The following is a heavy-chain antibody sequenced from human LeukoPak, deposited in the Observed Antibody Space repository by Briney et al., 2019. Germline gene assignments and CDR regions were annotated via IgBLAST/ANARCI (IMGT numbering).Heavy chain of an antibody. CDR1: GFTFSSYW. J-gene: IGHJ4*02. D-gene: IGHD5-24*01. Sequence: PGGSLRLSCAASGFTFSSYWMHWIRQPPGKGLEWIGSIHYSGSTYYNPSLKSRITISVDTSKNQFSLKLRSVTAADTAVYYCASREVRMSGIDDWGQGILVTVSS. CDR3: ASREVRMSGIDD. CDR2: IHYSGST. V-gene: IGHV4-39*01.